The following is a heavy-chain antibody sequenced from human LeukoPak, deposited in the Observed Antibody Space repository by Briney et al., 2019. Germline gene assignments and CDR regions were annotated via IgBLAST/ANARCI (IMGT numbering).Heavy chain of an antibody. CDR3: ARSYYYDSSGYPDY. J-gene: IGHJ4*02. D-gene: IGHD3-22*01. CDR1: GGSISSYY. V-gene: IGHV4-59*01. CDR2: IYYSGST. Sequence: PSETLSLTCTVSGGSISSYYWSWIRQPPGKGLEWIGYIYYSGSTNYNPSLKSRVTISVDTSKNQFPLKLSSVTAADTAVYYCARSYYYDSSGYPDYWGQGTLVTVSS.